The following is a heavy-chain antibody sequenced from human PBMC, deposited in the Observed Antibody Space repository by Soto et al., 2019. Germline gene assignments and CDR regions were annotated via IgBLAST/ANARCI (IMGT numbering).Heavy chain of an antibody. D-gene: IGHD3-22*01. J-gene: IGHJ4*02. CDR2: ISSDGKSE. Sequence: QVQLVESGGGVVQPGRSLRLSCAASGFTFSTYGMHWVRQPPGKGLEWVAVISSDGKSEHYADPVKGRFSISRDNSMYTLSLQMNSLRLEDTAVYYCAKTITTYSGDSRGRGSLVDYWGQGTLVTVSS. V-gene: IGHV3-30*18. CDR1: GFTFSTYG. CDR3: AKTITTYSGDSRGRGSLVDY.